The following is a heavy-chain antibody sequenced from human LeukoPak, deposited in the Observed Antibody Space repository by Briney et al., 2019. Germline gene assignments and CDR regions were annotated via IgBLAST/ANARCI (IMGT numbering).Heavy chain of an antibody. J-gene: IGHJ6*03. D-gene: IGHD4-17*01. CDR2: IKQDGSEK. Sequence: GGSLRLSCAASGFAFSSYAMHWVRQAPGKGLEWVANIKQDGSEKYYVDSVKGRFTISRDNAKNSLYLQMNSLRAEDTAVYYCARARPNDYENYMDVWGKGTTVTVSS. CDR1: GFAFSSYA. CDR3: ARARPNDYENYMDV. V-gene: IGHV3-7*01.